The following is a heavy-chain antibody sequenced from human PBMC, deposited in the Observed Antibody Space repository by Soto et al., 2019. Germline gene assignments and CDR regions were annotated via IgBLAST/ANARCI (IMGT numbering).Heavy chain of an antibody. CDR2: INSDGSST. J-gene: IGHJ4*02. CDR3: AREYSSSRYFDY. D-gene: IGHD6-13*01. CDR1: GFTFSSYW. V-gene: IGHV3-74*01. Sequence: EVQLVESGGGLVQPGGSLRLSCAASGFTFSSYWMHWVRQAPGKGLVWVSRINSDGSSTSYADSVKGRFTISRENAKNTLYLQMNSLRAEDTAMYYCAREYSSSRYFDYWGQGTLVTVSS.